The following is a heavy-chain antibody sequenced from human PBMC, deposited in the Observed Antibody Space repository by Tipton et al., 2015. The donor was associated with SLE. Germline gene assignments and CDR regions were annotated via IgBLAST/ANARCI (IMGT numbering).Heavy chain of an antibody. CDR3: ARWDQLAPGWFDP. Sequence: TLSLTCTVSGGSISSSSYYWGWIRQPPGKGLEWIGSIYYSGSTYYNPSLRSRVTISVDTSKNQISLKLSSVTAADTAVYYCARWDQLAPGWFDPWGQGTLVTVSS. V-gene: IGHV4-39*07. D-gene: IGHD2-2*01. J-gene: IGHJ5*02. CDR2: IYYSGST. CDR1: GGSISSSSYY.